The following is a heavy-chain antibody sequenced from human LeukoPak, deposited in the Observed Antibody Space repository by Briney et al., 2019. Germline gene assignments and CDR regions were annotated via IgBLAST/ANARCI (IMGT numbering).Heavy chain of an antibody. V-gene: IGHV4-34*01. Sequence: PSETLSLTCAVYGGSFSGYYWSWIRQPPGKGPERIGEINHSGSTNYNPSLKSRVTISVDTSKNQFSLKLNSVTAADTAVYYCAYFGGGAFDIWSQGTMVTVSS. D-gene: IGHD3-10*01. CDR2: INHSGST. CDR1: GGSFSGYY. J-gene: IGHJ3*02. CDR3: AYFGGGAFDI.